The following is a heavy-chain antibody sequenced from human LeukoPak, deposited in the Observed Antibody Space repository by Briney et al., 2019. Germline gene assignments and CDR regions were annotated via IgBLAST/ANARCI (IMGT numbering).Heavy chain of an antibody. CDR1: GGSISSGGYY. CDR2: IYYSGST. V-gene: IGHV4-61*08. D-gene: IGHD2-2*02. CDR3: ARAYCSSTSCYNDAFDI. Sequence: SETLSLTCTVSGGSISSGGYYWSWIRQHPGKGLEWIGYIYYSGSTNYNPSLKSRVTISVDTSKNQFSLKLSSVTAADTAVYYCARAYCSSTSCYNDAFDIWGQGTMVTVSS. J-gene: IGHJ3*02.